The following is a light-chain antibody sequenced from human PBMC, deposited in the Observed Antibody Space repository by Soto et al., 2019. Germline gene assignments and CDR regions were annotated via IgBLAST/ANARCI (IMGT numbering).Light chain of an antibody. V-gene: IGKV1-39*01. CDR1: QTINTY. CDR3: QQSYSYPLT. J-gene: IGKJ3*01. CDR2: AAS. Sequence: DMQMTQSPSSLSASVGDSVSIACRASQTINTYLNWYQQKPGKAPKLLIYAASSLQSGVPPRFSGSGSGTVFTLTISSLQPEDFATYYCQQSYSYPLTFGPVTKVDIK.